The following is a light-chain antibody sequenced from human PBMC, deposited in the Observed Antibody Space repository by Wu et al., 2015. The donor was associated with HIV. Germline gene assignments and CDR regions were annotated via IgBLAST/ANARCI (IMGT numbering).Light chain of an antibody. V-gene: IGKV1-8*01. CDR3: QQYYSYPQT. J-gene: IGKJ1*01. Sequence: AIRITQSPSSLSASTGDTVTITCRASQSIGSYLAGYQQKPGKAPKLLIQGASTLQSGVPSRFSGDRSETDFTLTISCLQSEDFATYYCQQYYSYPQTFGQGTKVDI. CDR2: GAS. CDR1: QSIGSY.